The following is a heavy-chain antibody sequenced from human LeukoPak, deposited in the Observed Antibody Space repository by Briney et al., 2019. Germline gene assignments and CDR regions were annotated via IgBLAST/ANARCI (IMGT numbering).Heavy chain of an antibody. CDR1: GGSISSGGYS. J-gene: IGHJ4*02. D-gene: IGHD5-12*01. CDR2: IYHSGST. CDR3: ARGEGGYDSPFDY. V-gene: IGHV4-30-2*01. Sequence: SETLSLTCAVSGGSISSGGYSWSWIRQPPGKGLEWIGYIYHSGSTYYNPSLKSRVTISVDRSENQFSLKLSSVTAADTAVYYCARGEGGYDSPFDYWGQGTLVTVSS.